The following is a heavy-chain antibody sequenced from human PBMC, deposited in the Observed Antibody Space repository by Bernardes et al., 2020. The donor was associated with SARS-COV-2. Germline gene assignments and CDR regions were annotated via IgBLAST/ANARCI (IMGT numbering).Heavy chain of an antibody. V-gene: IGHV1-24*01. CDR2: FDPEDGET. CDR3: ATDPTYGDYLTDY. D-gene: IGHD4-17*01. CDR1: GYTLTELS. Sequence: ASVKVSCKVSGYTLTELSMHWVRQAPGKGLEWMGGFDPEDGETIYAQKFQGRVTMTEDTSTDTAYMELSSLRTEDTAVYYCATDPTYGDYLTDYWGQGTLITVSS. J-gene: IGHJ4*02.